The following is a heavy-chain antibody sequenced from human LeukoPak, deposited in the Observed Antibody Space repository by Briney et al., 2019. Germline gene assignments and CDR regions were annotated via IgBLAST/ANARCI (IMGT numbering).Heavy chain of an antibody. CDR1: GFTFSSYA. D-gene: IGHD2-15*01. J-gene: IGHJ4*02. V-gene: IGHV3-30-3*01. CDR3: ARDYCSGGSCYGQDY. CDR2: ISYDGSNK. Sequence: GGSPRLSCAASGFTFSSYAMHWVRQAPGKGLEWVAVISYDGSNKYYADSVKGRFTISRDNSKNTLYLQMNSLRAEDTAVYYCARDYCSGGSCYGQDYWGQGTLVTVSS.